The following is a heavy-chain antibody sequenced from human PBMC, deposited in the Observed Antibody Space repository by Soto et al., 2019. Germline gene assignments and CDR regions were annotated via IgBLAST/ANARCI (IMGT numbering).Heavy chain of an antibody. Sequence: TGGSLRLSCAASGFKFSSYAMSWVRQAPGKGLEWVSLISATGGGTYYADSVKGRFTISRDNSDNTLYLQVHSLRAEDTAVYYCAKDRRAGGNSAFYFDFWGQGAQVTVS. CDR2: ISATGGGT. V-gene: IGHV3-23*01. J-gene: IGHJ5*01. CDR3: AKDRRAGGNSAFYFDF. CDR1: GFKFSSYA. D-gene: IGHD3-16*01.